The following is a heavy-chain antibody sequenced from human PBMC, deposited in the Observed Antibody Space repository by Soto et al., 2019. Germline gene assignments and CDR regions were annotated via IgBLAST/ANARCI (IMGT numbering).Heavy chain of an antibody. CDR3: PTPRPRFDN. Sequence: PGGSLRLSCAASGCIFSNAWMNWVRQAPGKGLEWVGRIYSKSDGGTIEYAAPVIGRFTISRDDSKNTLYLQMNSLKTEDTAVYYCPTPRPRFDNWGQGTLVTASS. CDR2: IYSKSDGGTI. CDR1: GCIFSNAW. J-gene: IGHJ4*02. V-gene: IGHV3-15*07.